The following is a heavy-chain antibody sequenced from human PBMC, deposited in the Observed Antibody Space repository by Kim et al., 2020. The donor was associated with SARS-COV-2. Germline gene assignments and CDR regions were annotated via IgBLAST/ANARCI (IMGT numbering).Heavy chain of an antibody. CDR2: IIPIFGTA. CDR1: GGTFSSYA. CDR3: AREPSYCGGDCYSSTLYYYYGMDV. V-gene: IGHV1-69*13. Sequence: SVKVSCKASGGTFSSYAISWVRQAPGQGLEWMGGIIPIFGTANYAQKFQGRVTITADESTSTAYMELSSLRSEDTAVYYCAREPSYCGGDCYSSTLYYYYGMDVWGQGTTVTVSS. J-gene: IGHJ6*02. D-gene: IGHD2-21*02.